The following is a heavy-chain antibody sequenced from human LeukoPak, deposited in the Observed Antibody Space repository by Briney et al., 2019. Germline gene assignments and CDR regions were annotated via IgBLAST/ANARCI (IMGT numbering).Heavy chain of an antibody. CDR2: IYYSGST. V-gene: IGHV4-59*08. D-gene: IGHD1-26*01. CDR3: ASQWELRDAFDI. J-gene: IGHJ3*02. CDR1: GGSISSYY. Sequence: SETLSLTCTVSGGSISSYYWSWIRQPPGKGLEWIGYIYYSGSTNYNPSLKSRVTISVDTSKNQFSLKLSSVTAADTAVYYCASQWELRDAFDIWGQGTMVTVSS.